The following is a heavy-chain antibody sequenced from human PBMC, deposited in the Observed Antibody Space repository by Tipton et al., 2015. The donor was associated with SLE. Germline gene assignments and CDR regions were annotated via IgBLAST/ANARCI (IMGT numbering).Heavy chain of an antibody. V-gene: IGHV4-61*09. D-gene: IGHD3/OR15-3a*01. CDR2: LYSSGST. J-gene: IGHJ6*03. CDR1: GGSISSGSYY. Sequence: TLSLTCTVSGGSISSGSYYWSWIRQPAGKGLEWIGHLYSSGSTNYNPSLESRVTISVDTSKNQFSLMLSSVTAADTAVYFCARAPGLDRDYSYYYYMDVWGKGTTVTVSS. CDR3: ARAPGLDRDYSYYYYMDV.